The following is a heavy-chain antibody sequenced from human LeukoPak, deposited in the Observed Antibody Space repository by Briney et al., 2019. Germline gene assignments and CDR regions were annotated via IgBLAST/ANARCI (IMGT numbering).Heavy chain of an antibody. CDR3: ARRLYGEWELPGWFDP. CDR2: IYYSGST. CDR1: GGSISSSSYY. V-gene: IGHV4-39*01. J-gene: IGHJ5*02. Sequence: SETLSLTCTVSGGSISSSSYYWGWIRQPPGKGLEWIGSIYYSGSTYYNPSLKSRVTISVDTSKNQFSLKLSSVTAADTAVYYCARRLYGEWELPGWFDPWGQGTLVTVSS. D-gene: IGHD1-26*01.